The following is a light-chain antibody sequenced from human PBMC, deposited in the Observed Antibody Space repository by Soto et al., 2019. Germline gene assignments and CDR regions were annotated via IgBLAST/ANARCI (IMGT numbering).Light chain of an antibody. CDR2: GNT. Sequence: QSVLTQPPSVSGAPGQRVTISCTGSSSNIGAGYDVHWYQQLPGTAPKLHIYGNTNRPSGVPDRFSGSKSGTSASLAITGLQAEDEADYYCQSYDSSLSGWGVFGTGTKVTVL. V-gene: IGLV1-40*01. CDR1: SSNIGAGYD. J-gene: IGLJ1*01. CDR3: QSYDSSLSGWGV.